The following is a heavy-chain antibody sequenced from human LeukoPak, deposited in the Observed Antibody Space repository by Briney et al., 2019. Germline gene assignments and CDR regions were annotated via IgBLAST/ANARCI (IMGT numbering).Heavy chain of an antibody. CDR2: ISGSGGST. CDR3: AERGVVIRVILVGFHKEAYYFDS. Sequence: GGSLTLSCAVSGITLSNYGMSWVRQAPGKGLEWVAGISGSGGSTNYADSVKGRFTISRDNPKNTLFLQMKSLRAEDTAVYFCAERGVVIRVILVGFHKEAYYFDSWGQGALVTVSS. D-gene: IGHD3-22*01. J-gene: IGHJ4*02. V-gene: IGHV3-23*01. CDR1: GITLSNYG.